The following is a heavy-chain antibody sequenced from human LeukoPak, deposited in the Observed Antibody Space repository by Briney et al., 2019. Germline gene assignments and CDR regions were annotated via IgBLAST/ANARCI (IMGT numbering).Heavy chain of an antibody. Sequence: GASVKVSCKASGYTFTGYYMHWVRQAPGQGLEWMGWINPNSGGTNYAQKFQGRVTMTRDTSISTAYMELSRLRSDDTAVYHCARDGYYGSGKYYMDVWGKGTTVIVSS. V-gene: IGHV1-2*02. D-gene: IGHD3-10*01. CDR3: ARDGYYGSGKYYMDV. J-gene: IGHJ6*03. CDR1: GYTFTGYY. CDR2: INPNSGGT.